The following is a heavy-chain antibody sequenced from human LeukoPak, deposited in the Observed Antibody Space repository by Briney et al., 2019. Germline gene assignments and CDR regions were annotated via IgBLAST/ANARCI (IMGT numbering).Heavy chain of an antibody. Sequence: PGGSLRLSCAASGFTVSSNYMSWVRQAPGKGLEWVSVIYSGGSTYYADSVKGRFTISRDNSKNTLYLQMNSLRAEDTAVYYCARDFRVGAINQPLYGMDVWGQGTTVTVSS. V-gene: IGHV3-53*01. D-gene: IGHD1-26*01. CDR1: GFTVSSNY. CDR2: IYSGGST. CDR3: ARDFRVGAINQPLYGMDV. J-gene: IGHJ6*02.